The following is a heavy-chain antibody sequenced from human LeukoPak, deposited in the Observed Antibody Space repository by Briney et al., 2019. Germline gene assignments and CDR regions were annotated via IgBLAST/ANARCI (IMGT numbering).Heavy chain of an antibody. D-gene: IGHD1-14*01. CDR1: GGTFSNYT. J-gene: IGHJ4*02. CDR2: IIPIFGTA. Sequence: GASVKVSCKASGGTFSNYTISWVRQAPGQGLEWMGEIIPIFGTANYAQKFQGRVTITADESTSTAYMELSSLRSEDAAVYYCARGPRTDYWGQGTLVTVSS. CDR3: ARGPRTDY. V-gene: IGHV1-69*13.